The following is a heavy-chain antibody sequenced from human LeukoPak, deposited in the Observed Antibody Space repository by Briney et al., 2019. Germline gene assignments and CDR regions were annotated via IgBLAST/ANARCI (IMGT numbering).Heavy chain of an antibody. CDR1: GYTFTSYG. Sequence: GASVKVSCKASGYTFTSYGISWVRQAPGQGLEWMGWISAYNGNTNYAQKLQDRVTMTTDTSTSTAYMELRSLRSDDTAVYYCAREGNEYNWEDNYYYYYMDVWGKGTTVTVSS. J-gene: IGHJ6*03. CDR3: AREGNEYNWEDNYYYYYMDV. V-gene: IGHV1-18*01. CDR2: ISAYNGNT. D-gene: IGHD1-20*01.